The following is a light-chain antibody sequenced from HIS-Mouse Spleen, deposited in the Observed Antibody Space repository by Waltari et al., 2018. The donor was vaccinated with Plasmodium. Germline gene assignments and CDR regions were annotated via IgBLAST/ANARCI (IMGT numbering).Light chain of an antibody. V-gene: IGLV3-10*01. CDR3: YSTDSSGNHRV. CDR1: ALPKKY. CDR2: EDS. J-gene: IGLJ3*02. Sequence: SYELTQPPSVSVSPGQTARITCPGDALPKKYVYWYQQKSGQAPVLVIYEDSKRPSGIPGRFSGSSSGTMATLTISGAQVEDEADYYCYSTDSSGNHRVFGGGTKLTVL.